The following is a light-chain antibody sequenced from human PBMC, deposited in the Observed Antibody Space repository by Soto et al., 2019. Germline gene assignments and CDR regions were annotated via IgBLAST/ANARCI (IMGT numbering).Light chain of an antibody. Sequence: QSALTQPASVSGSPGQSITISRTGTSSDVGAYDFVSWYQHYPGKAPKLVTFDVTHRPPGISDRFSGSKSANTASLTISGLQAEDEAFYYCSSYTTRSTLVFGGGTKVTVL. CDR1: SSDVGAYDF. CDR3: SSYTTRSTLV. CDR2: DVT. V-gene: IGLV2-14*01. J-gene: IGLJ6*01.